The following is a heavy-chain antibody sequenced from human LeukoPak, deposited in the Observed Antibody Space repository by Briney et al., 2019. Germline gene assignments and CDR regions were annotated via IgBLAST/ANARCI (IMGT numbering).Heavy chain of an antibody. CDR2: INPTSGGT. D-gene: IGHD2-2*01. Sequence: ASVKVSCKTSGYSFTGHYLHWVRQAPGQGLEWMGWINPTSGGTNYVQKFQGRLTMTRDTSISTVYMELSSLRAEDTAVYYCARDSKTSSLADPWGQGTLVTVSS. V-gene: IGHV1-2*02. CDR1: GYSFTGHY. CDR3: ARDSKTSSLADP. J-gene: IGHJ5*02.